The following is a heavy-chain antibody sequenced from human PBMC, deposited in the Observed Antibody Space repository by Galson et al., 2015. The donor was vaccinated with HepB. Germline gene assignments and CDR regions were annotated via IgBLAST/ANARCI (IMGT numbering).Heavy chain of an antibody. D-gene: IGHD3-22*01. V-gene: IGHV3-48*01. J-gene: IGHJ2*01. Sequence: SLRLSCAASGFTFSSYSMNWVRQAPGKGLEWVSYISSSSSTIYYTDSVKGRFTISRDNAKNSLYLQMNSLRAEDTAVYYCARDWDPSGYDRYWYFDLWGRGTLVTVSS. CDR2: ISSSSSTI. CDR3: ARDWDPSGYDRYWYFDL. CDR1: GFTFSSYS.